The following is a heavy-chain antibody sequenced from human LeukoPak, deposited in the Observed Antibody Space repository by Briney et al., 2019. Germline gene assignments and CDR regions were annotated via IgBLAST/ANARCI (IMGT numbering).Heavy chain of an antibody. V-gene: IGHV4-39*07. D-gene: IGHD2/OR15-2a*01. J-gene: IGHJ6*03. CDR2: IYYSGST. CDR1: GGSISSSSYY. CDR3: ARGNSTYYYYYMDV. Sequence: SETLSLTCTVSGGSISSSSYYWGWIRQPPGKGLEWIGSIYYSGSTYYNPSLKSRVTISVDTSKNQFSLKLSSVTAADTAVYYYARGNSTYYYYYMDVWGKGTTVTVSS.